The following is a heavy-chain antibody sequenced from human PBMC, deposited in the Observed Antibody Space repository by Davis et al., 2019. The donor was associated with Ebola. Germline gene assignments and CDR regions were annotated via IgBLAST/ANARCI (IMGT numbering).Heavy chain of an antibody. CDR3: AKDEYSSSSAGIFDY. V-gene: IGHV3-30*18. CDR1: GFTLSSYG. J-gene: IGHJ4*02. D-gene: IGHD6-6*01. Sequence: GESLKISCAASGFTLSSYGMHWVRQAPGKGLEWVAGISNNGGNKYYADSVKGRFTISRDNSKNALYLQMNSLRAEDTAVYYCAKDEYSSSSAGIFDYWGQGTLVTVSS. CDR2: ISNNGGNK.